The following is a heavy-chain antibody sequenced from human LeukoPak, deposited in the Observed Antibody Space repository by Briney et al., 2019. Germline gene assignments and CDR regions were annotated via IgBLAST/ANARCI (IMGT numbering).Heavy chain of an antibody. Sequence: GGSLRLSCAASGFNFSSYAMIWVRQAPGKGLEWVSGISGSGDATYYADSVKGRFSIFRDNSKNTLYVYMNSLRDEDTALYYCARADSSGWYKSYAYWGQGTLVTVSS. J-gene: IGHJ4*02. CDR2: ISGSGDAT. V-gene: IGHV3-23*01. D-gene: IGHD6-19*01. CDR3: ARADSSGWYKSYAY. CDR1: GFNFSSYA.